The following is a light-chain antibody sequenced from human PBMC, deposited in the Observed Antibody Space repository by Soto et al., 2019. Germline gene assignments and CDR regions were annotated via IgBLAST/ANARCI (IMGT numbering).Light chain of an antibody. CDR2: WAS. Sequence: DIQMTQSPSSVSASVGDRVTITCRASQDITTWLAWYQQKSGQPPKLLIYWASLREPGVPNRFTGSGSGTDFTLTISSLQAEDVAVYYCQQYFTSPWTFGQGTKVEI. J-gene: IGKJ1*01. CDR3: QQYFTSPWT. CDR1: QDITTW. V-gene: IGKV1-12*01.